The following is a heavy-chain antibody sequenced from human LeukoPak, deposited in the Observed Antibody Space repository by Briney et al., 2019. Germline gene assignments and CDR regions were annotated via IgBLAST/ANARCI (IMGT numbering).Heavy chain of an antibody. D-gene: IGHD3-22*01. CDR1: AFTFTTYG. CDR2: IRYDGSNK. Sequence: PGGSLRLSCAASAFTFTTYGMHWVRQAPGKGLEWVAFIRYDGSNKCYADSVKGRFTISRDNSKNMLYLQMNSLRAEDTAVYYCAKEARPYDSSAYLNYWGQGTLVTVSS. J-gene: IGHJ4*02. CDR3: AKEARPYDSSAYLNY. V-gene: IGHV3-30*02.